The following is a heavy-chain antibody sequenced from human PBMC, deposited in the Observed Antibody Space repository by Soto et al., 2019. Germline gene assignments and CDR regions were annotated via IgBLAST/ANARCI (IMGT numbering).Heavy chain of an antibody. CDR3: ARDVYSYGYESNWFDP. J-gene: IGHJ5*02. Sequence: GASVKVSCQASGGTFSSYAISWVRQAPGQGLEWVGGIIPSFGTANYAQKFQGRATITAHKSTSTAYMELSSLRSEDTGVYYCARDVYSYGYESNWFDPWGQGTLVTVSS. D-gene: IGHD5-18*01. CDR2: IIPSFGTA. V-gene: IGHV1-69*06. CDR1: GGTFSSYA.